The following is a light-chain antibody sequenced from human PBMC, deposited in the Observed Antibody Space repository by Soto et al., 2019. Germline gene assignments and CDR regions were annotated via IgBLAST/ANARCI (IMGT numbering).Light chain of an antibody. CDR1: QSVTSS. Sequence: EIVLTQSPGTLSLSPGERATLSCRASQSVTSSLVWYQQKAGQAPRLLIYDASNRATGIPARFSGSGSGTDFTLTISSIEPEDSAVYYCQHRSTWPRTFGGGTKVEIK. CDR2: DAS. V-gene: IGKV3-11*01. J-gene: IGKJ4*01. CDR3: QHRSTWPRT.